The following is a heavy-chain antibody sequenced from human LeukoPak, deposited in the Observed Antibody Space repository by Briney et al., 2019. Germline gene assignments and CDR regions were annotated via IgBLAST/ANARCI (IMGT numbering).Heavy chain of an antibody. CDR1: GFTFSSSW. CDR2: IKADGSEK. Sequence: GGSLRLSCAASGFTFSSSWMSLVRQAPGKGLEWVANIKADGSEKYYVDSVKGRFTISRDDAKRTVDLQMDNLRAEDTAIYYCAYRNNFEYWGQGALVTVSS. D-gene: IGHD1-26*01. J-gene: IGHJ4*02. CDR3: AYRNNFEY. V-gene: IGHV3-7*05.